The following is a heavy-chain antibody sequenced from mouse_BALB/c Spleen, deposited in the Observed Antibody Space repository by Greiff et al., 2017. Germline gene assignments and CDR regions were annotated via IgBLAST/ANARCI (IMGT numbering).Heavy chain of an antibody. Sequence: DVKLQESGPDLVKPSQSLSLTCTVTGYSITSGYSWHWIRQFPGNKLEWMGYIHHSGSNNYNPSLKSRISITRDTSKNQFFLQLNSVTTDDTATYYCARENYDAMDYWGQGTSVTVSS. V-gene: IGHV3-1*02. CDR2: IHHSGSN. CDR3: ARENYDAMDY. J-gene: IGHJ4*01. CDR1: GYSITSGYS.